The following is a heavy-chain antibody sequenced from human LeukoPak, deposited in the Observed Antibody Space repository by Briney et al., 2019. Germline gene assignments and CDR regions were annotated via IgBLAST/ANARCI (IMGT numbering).Heavy chain of an antibody. J-gene: IGHJ3*02. CDR2: IYSSDAT. Sequence: GGSLRLSCAASGFTLTRNHMNWVRQVPGKGLEWVSIIYSSDATYYADFVKGRFTISRDNSKNTLYLQMNSLRAEDTAVYYCAKDQSPMIVVVTLGDAFDIWGQGTMVTVSS. V-gene: IGHV3-53*01. D-gene: IGHD3-22*01. CDR1: GFTLTRNH. CDR3: AKDQSPMIVVVTLGDAFDI.